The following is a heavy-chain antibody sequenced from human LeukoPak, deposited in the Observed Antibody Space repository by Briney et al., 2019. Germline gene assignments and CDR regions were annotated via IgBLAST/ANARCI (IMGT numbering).Heavy chain of an antibody. J-gene: IGHJ4*02. CDR1: GYTFTSYD. Sequence: ASVKVSCKASGYTFTSYDINWVRQATGQGLEWMGWMNPNSGNTGYAQKFQGRVTMTRNTSISTAYMELSSLRSEDTAVYYCASFTRAPRGPYGSFSYYGDYWGQGTLVTVSS. D-gene: IGHD3-10*01. CDR3: ASFTRAPRGPYGSFSYYGDY. V-gene: IGHV1-8*01. CDR2: MNPNSGNT.